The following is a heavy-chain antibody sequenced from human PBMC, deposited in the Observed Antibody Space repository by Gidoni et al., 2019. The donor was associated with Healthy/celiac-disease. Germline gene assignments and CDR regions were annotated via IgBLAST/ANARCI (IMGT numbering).Heavy chain of an antibody. D-gene: IGHD1-26*01. CDR3: ARDIVGATTNYYYYYGMDV. CDR2: IYYSGST. CDR1: GGSISSYY. J-gene: IGHJ6*02. V-gene: IGHV4-59*01. Sequence: QVQLQESGPGLVKPSETLSLTCTVAGGSISSYYWSWLRQPPGKGLEWIGYIYYSGSTNYNPSLKSRVTISVDTSKNQFSLKLSSVTAADTAVYYCARDIVGATTNYYYYYGMDVWGQGTTVTVSS.